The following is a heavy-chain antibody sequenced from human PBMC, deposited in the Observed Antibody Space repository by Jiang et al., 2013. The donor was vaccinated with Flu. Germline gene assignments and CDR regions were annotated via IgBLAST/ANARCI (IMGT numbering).Heavy chain of an antibody. Sequence: SGAEVKKPGASVKVSCKVSGYTLTELSMHWVRQAPGKGLEWMGGFDPEDGETIYAQKFQGRVTMTEDTSTDTAYMELSSLRSEDTAVYYCATAGDIVVVPGRDYYYYYYMDVWGKGTTVTVSS. V-gene: IGHV1-24*01. J-gene: IGHJ6*03. CDR3: ATAGDIVVVPGRDYYYYYYMDV. CDR2: FDPEDGET. D-gene: IGHD2-2*01. CDR1: GYTLTELS.